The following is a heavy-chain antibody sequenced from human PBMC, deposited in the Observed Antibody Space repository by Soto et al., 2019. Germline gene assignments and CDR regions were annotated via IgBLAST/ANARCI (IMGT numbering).Heavy chain of an antibody. CDR1: VFSFINYC. D-gene: IGHD2-8*01. V-gene: IGHV3-30*03. Sequence: WVSXRLSCAGSVFSFINYCGHWFRHAPGRGLEFVAVIYYDGSKKFSADSVRGRFNISRDNYRNTVYLQMDSLRAEDTAVYYCVRNCNKLQHDDDFDIWGQGTMVTVSS. CDR3: VRNCNKLQHDDDFDI. J-gene: IGHJ3*02. CDR2: IYYDGSKK.